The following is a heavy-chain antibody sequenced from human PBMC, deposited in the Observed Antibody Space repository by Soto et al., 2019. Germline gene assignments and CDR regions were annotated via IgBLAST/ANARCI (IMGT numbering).Heavy chain of an antibody. CDR1: GFSFTTYG. J-gene: IGHJ5*02. D-gene: IGHD3-22*01. CDR2: ISSTGLYT. CDR3: TKSWLFEKNWFDP. V-gene: IGHV3-23*01. Sequence: PGGSLRLSCAASGFSFTTYGMSWVRQAPGKGLEWVSDISSTGLYTYLADSVKGRFTISRDNSKNTLYLQMNSLRVDDTAVYFCTKSWLFEKNWFDPWGQGILVTVSS.